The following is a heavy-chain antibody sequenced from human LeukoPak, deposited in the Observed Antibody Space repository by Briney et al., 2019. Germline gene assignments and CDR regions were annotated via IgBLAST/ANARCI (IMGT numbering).Heavy chain of an antibody. D-gene: IGHD5-18*01. V-gene: IGHV1-18*01. CDR3: ARVNLGNGYSYDPTDDPFDY. Sequence: ASVKVSCKASGYNFKKYGISWVRQAPGQGLEWMGWISGYNGDTDYAQKFQGRVTMATDKSTSTAYMELSSLRSEDTAVYYCARVNLGNGYSYDPTDDPFDYWGQGTLVTVSS. J-gene: IGHJ4*02. CDR1: GYNFKKYG. CDR2: ISGYNGDT.